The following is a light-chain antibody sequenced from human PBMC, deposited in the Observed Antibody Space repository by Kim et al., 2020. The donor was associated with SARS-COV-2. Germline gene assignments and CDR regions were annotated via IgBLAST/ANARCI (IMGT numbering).Light chain of an antibody. J-gene: IGLJ2*01. CDR3: AAWDDSLNGVV. CDR2: SNT. Sequence: GRRGTLSCSGSSSNIESISVDWYQPLPGTAPKLLIYSNTQRSSGVPDRISGYRSGTSASLAISGLQSEDEADYDCAAWDDSLNGVVFGGETKLTVL. CDR1: SSNIESIS. V-gene: IGLV1-44*01.